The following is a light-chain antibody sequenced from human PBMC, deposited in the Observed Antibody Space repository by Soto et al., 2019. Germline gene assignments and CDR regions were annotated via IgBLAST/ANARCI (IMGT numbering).Light chain of an antibody. CDR1: SNDVGGYNY. CDR2: DVS. V-gene: IGLV2-14*03. Sequence: QSALTHPASVSGSPGQSITISCTGTSNDVGGYNYVSWYQQHPGKAPKRMIYDVSNRPSGVSNRFSGSKSGNTASLTISGLQAEDEADYYCISYTSSTTLVFGGGTKVTVL. CDR3: ISYTSSTTLV. J-gene: IGLJ2*01.